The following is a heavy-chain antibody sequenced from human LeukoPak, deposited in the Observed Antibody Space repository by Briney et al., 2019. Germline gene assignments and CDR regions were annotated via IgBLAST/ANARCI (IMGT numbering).Heavy chain of an antibody. J-gene: IGHJ4*02. D-gene: IGHD2/OR15-2a*01. Sequence: GGSLRLSCATSGFTFSFYGMHWVRQAPGKGLEWVAFIQYDGSYRFYADSVQGRFSVSRDNSKNTLFLQMNSLRAEDTALYYCAKTSDQLLYSKFDFWGQGTLVTVSS. CDR1: GFTFSFYG. V-gene: IGHV3-30*02. CDR3: AKTSDQLLYSKFDF. CDR2: IQYDGSYR.